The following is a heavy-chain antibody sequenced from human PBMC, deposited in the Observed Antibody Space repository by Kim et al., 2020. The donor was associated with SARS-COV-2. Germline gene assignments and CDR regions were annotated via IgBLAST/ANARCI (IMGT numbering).Heavy chain of an antibody. CDR1: GYTFTSYY. CDR2: INPSGDAT. D-gene: IGHD3-22*01. J-gene: IGHJ5*02. Sequence: ASVKVSCKASGYTFTSYYMHWVRQAPGQGLEWMGLINPSGDATYNAQRFQGRVTMTRDTSTSTDYLEVSSLRSEDTAVYFFARDNSQSFGGGYFGWWFDP. CDR3: ARDNSQSFGGGYFGWWFDP. V-gene: IGHV1-46*01.